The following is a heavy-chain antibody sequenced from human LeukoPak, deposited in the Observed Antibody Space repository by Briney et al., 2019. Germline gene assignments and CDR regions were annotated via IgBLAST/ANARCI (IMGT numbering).Heavy chain of an antibody. CDR1: GGSISSSSYY. CDR2: IYYSGST. CDR3: ALYCSGGSCHLDAFDI. J-gene: IGHJ3*02. V-gene: IGHV4-39*01. Sequence: SETQSLTCTVSGGSISSSSYYWGWIRQPPGKGLEWIGSIYYSGSTYYNPSLKSRVTISVDTSKNQFSLKLSSVTAADTAVYYCALYCSGGSCHLDAFDIWGQGTMVTVSS. D-gene: IGHD2-15*01.